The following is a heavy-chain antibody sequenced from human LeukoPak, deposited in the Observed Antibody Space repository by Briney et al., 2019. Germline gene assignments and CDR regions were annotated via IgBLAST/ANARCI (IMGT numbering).Heavy chain of an antibody. V-gene: IGHV4-34*01. CDR1: GGSFSGSY. CDR2: INHSGST. Sequence: SETLSLTCAVYGGSFSGSYWSWIRQPPGKGLEWIGEINHSGSTNYNPSLKSRVTISVDTSKNQFSLKLSSVTAADTAVYYCARALFRGGYSYGHASPIDYWGQGTLVTVSS. CDR3: ARALFRGGYSYGHASPIDY. D-gene: IGHD5-18*01. J-gene: IGHJ4*02.